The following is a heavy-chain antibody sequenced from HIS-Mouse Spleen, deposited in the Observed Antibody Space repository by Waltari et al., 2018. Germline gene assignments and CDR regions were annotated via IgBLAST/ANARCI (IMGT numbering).Heavy chain of an antibody. CDR3: AKASSGWLDY. D-gene: IGHD6-19*01. CDR1: GFTFSYLC. V-gene: IGHV3-30*18. J-gene: IGHJ4*02. CDR2: ISYDGRNK. Sequence: QVQLVDSGGGVVQPGRSLGLSCAASGFTFSYLCIPGGRQAPGKWLEVVAGISYDGRNKYYADSVKGRFTISRDNSKNTLYLQMNSLRAEDTAVYYCAKASSGWLDYWGQGTLVTVSS.